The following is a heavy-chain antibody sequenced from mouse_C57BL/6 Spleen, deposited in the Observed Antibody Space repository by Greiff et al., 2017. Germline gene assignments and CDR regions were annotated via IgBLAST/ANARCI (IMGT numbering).Heavy chain of an antibody. J-gene: IGHJ1*03. D-gene: IGHD2-4*01. V-gene: IGHV1-15*01. CDR3: TRARPPIYYDDDTDV. CDR2: IDPETGGT. Sequence: QVQLKESGAELVRPGASVTLSCKASGYTFTDYEMHWVKQTPVHGLEWIGAIDPETGGTAYNQKFKGKAILTADKSSSTAYMELRSLTSEDSAVYYCTRARPPIYYDDDTDVWGTGTTLTVSS. CDR1: GYTFTDYE.